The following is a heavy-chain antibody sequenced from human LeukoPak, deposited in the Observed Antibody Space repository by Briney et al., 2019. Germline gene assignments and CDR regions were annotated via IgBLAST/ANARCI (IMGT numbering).Heavy chain of an antibody. D-gene: IGHD5-12*01. CDR1: GGSISGYY. J-gene: IGHJ6*02. V-gene: IGHV4-59*08. CDR2: IYYSGST. Sequence: PSETLSLTCTVSGGSISGYYWSWIRQPPGKGLEWIGYIYYSGSTNYNPSLKSRVTISVDTSKNQFSLKLSSVTAADTAVYYCARQGVATDEYYYYYGMDVWGQGTTVTVSS. CDR3: ARQGVATDEYYYYYGMDV.